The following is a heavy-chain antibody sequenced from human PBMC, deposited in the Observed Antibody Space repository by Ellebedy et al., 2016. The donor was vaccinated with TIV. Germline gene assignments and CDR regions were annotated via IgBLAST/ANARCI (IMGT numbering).Heavy chain of an antibody. CDR3: ARERFSHRMFDF. J-gene: IGHJ4*02. V-gene: IGHV1-69*13. D-gene: IGHD2/OR15-2a*01. Sequence: SVKVSCXTSGGTFSSHAISWVRQTPGQGLEWMGGIIALYGTTNYAQKFQGRLTVIADESTSTAYMELSSLRLEDTAMYYCARERFSHRMFDFWGQGTLVTVSS. CDR2: IIALYGTT. CDR1: GGTFSSHA.